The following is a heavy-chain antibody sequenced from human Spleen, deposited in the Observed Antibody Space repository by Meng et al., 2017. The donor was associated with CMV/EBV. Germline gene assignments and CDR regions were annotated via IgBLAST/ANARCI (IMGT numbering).Heavy chain of an antibody. V-gene: IGHV4-34*01. D-gene: IGHD6-19*01. J-gene: IGHJ3*02. CDR3: ARGWSRLPVVSSGWYPDAFDI. CDR1: GGSFSNYY. Sequence: SETLSLTCAVYGGSFSNYYWSWIRQPPGKGLEWIGEINHSGNTNYNPSLKSRVTISVDTSKNQFSLKLTSVTAADTAVYYCARGWSRLPVVSSGWYPDAFDIWGQGTMVTVSS. CDR2: INHSGNT.